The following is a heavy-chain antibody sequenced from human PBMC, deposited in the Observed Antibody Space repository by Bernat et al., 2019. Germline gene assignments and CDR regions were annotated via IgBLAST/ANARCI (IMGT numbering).Heavy chain of an antibody. CDR1: GFIFRNAW. D-gene: IGHD3-3*01. CDR2: IRSRPCCGTT. V-gene: IGHV3-15*01. J-gene: IGHJ5*02. Sequence: EVHLGESGGGWVKPGESLRASCAASGFIFRNAWMSWGRQAQGKGLEWAGRIRGRPRGGMVEWVGRIRSRPCCGTTNCAAPVKGRCTISRDDSTNTLYLQMNNLKTEDTAMYYCLKEDFDFWTWGQGTLVTVS. CDR3: LKEDFDFWT.